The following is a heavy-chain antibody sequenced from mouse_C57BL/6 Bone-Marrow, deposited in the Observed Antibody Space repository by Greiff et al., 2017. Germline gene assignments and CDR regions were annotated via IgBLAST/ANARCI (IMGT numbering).Heavy chain of an antibody. CDR2: IWSVGST. D-gene: IGHD1-1*01. CDR3: AIPYYGSSYNAMDY. CDR1: GFSLTSYS. V-gene: IGHV2-2*01. J-gene: IGHJ4*01. Sequence: VQLQESGPGLVQPSQSLSITCTVSGFSLTSYSVHWVRQSPGKGLEWLGVIWSVGSTDYNAAFISRLSISKDNSKSQVFFKMNSLQADDTAIYYCAIPYYGSSYNAMDYWGQGTSVTVSS.